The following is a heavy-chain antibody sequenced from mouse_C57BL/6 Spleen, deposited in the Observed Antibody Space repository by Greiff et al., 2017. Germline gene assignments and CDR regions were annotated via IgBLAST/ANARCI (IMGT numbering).Heavy chain of an antibody. CDR2: ILPGSGST. Sequence: QVQLQQSGAELMKPGASVTLSCKATGYTFTGYWIEWVKQRPGHGLEWIGEILPGSGSTTYNEKFKGKAPFTADTSSNTAYMQLSSLTTEDSAIDYCARNYYGSSYGYFDVWGTGTTVTVSS. D-gene: IGHD1-1*01. V-gene: IGHV1-9*01. CDR1: GYTFTGYW. J-gene: IGHJ1*03. CDR3: ARNYYGSSYGYFDV.